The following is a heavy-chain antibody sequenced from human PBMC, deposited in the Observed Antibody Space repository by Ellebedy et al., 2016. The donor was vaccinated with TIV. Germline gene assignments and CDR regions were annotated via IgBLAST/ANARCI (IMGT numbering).Heavy chain of an antibody. J-gene: IGHJ3*01. D-gene: IGHD4-23*01. CDR3: ARGAEDFGGINFDL. CDR1: GGSISSDY. V-gene: IGHV4-59*01. CDR2: IHHSGST. Sequence: MPSETLSLTCTVSGGSISSDYWSWIRQPPGKGLEWIGYIHHSGSTNYDPSLQSRVSISVDTSKNQFSLTLTSVTAADTAVYFCARGAEDFGGINFDLWGQGTEVTASS.